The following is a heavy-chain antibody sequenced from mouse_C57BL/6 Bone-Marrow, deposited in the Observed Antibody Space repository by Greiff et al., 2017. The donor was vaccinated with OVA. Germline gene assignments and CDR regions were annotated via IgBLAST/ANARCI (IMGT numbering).Heavy chain of an antibody. J-gene: IGHJ1*03. V-gene: IGHV1-42*01. CDR2: INPSTGGT. CDR3: ASSMVKRYFDV. Sequence: VQLKESGPELVKPGASVKISCKASGYSFTGYYMNWVKQSPEKSLEWIGEINPSTGGTTYNQKFKAKATLTVDKSSSTAYMQLKSLTSEDSAVYYCASSMVKRYFDVWGTGTTVTVSS. CDR1: GYSFTGYY. D-gene: IGHD2-1*01.